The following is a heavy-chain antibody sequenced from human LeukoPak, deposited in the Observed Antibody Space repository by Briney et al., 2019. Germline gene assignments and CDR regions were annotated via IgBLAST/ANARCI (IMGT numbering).Heavy chain of an antibody. Sequence: SETRSLTCTVSGDSISSSYWSWIRQPAGKGLEYIGRIYISGSTNYNPSLKSRVTMSLDTSKNQFSLKLTSVTAADTAVYYCARERDEVAAIRFDYWGRRPLVTVSS. CDR2: IYISGST. V-gene: IGHV4-4*07. J-gene: IGHJ4*02. CDR1: GDSISSSY. D-gene: IGHD5-12*01. CDR3: ARERDEVAAIRFDY.